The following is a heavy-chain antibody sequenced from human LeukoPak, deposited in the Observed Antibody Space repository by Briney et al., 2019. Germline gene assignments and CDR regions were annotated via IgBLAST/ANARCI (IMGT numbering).Heavy chain of an antibody. D-gene: IGHD3-9*01. V-gene: IGHV3-48*02. CDR3: ARGQNWLPDYGMDV. CDR1: GFTLSSYS. Sequence: PGGSLRLSCAASGFTLSSYSMNWVRQAPGKGLEWISYIDSDTYGNTIYYPHTVKGRFAISRDNAKNSLYLQMDSLRDEDTAVYYCARGQNWLPDYGMDVWGQGTTVTVSS. CDR2: IDSDTYGNTI. J-gene: IGHJ6*02.